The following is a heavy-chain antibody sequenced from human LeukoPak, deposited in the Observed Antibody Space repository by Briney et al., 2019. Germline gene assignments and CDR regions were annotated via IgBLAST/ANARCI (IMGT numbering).Heavy chain of an antibody. CDR1: GFPFSSAW. CDR3: SPGGYSGYDYNY. J-gene: IGHJ4*02. Sequence: GGSLRLSCAPSGFPFSSAWMSWVRQAPGKGLEWVGRIKSKSHGGTIEYAAPVKGRFTISRDDSKNTLYLQMNSLKTEDTAVYYCSPGGYSGYDYNYWDQGTLVTVSS. CDR2: IKSKSHGGTI. V-gene: IGHV3-15*01. D-gene: IGHD5-12*01.